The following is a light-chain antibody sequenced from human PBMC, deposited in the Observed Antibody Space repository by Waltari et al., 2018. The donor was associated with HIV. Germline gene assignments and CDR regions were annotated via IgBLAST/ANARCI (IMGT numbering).Light chain of an antibody. CDR3: ASWDDGLRGHV. J-gene: IGLJ1*01. Sequence: QPDLTQPPSVSGTPGQRLTIPCSGTNSTLGRHFVSWYRQVPGTAPSLLVSRNDQRPSGVVDRFSGSRSGASASLVISGLRVDDEGDYYCASWDDGLRGHVFGGGTTVSV. CDR1: NSTLGRHF. V-gene: IGLV1-47*01. CDR2: RND.